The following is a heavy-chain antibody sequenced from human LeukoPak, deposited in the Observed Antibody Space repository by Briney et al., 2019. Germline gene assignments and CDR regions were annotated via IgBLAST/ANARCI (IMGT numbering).Heavy chain of an antibody. V-gene: IGHV3-7*01. CDR2: IKQDGSEK. D-gene: IGHD5-18*01. CDR1: GFTFSSYG. Sequence: GGSLRLSCAASGFTFSSYGMHWVRQAPGKGLEWVANIKQDGSEKYYVDSVKGRFTISRDNAKNSLYLQMNSLRAEDTAVYYCARDGFGYSYGFDYWGQGTLVTVSS. J-gene: IGHJ4*02. CDR3: ARDGFGYSYGFDY.